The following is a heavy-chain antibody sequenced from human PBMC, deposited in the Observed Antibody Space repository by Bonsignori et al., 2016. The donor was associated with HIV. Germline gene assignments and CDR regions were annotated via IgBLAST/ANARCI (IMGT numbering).Heavy chain of an antibody. J-gene: IGHJ4*02. Sequence: RQAPGKGLEWIGYIYYSGSTNYNPSLKSRVTISVDTSKNQFSLKLSSVTAADTAVYYCARRTVTFLFDYWGQGTLVTVSS. CDR3: ARRTVTFLFDY. D-gene: IGHD4-17*01. V-gene: IGHV4-61*07. CDR2: IYYSGST.